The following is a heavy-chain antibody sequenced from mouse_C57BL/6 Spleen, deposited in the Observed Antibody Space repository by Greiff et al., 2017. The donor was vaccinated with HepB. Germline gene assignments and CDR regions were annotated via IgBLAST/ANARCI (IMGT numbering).Heavy chain of an antibody. Sequence: VQLQQPGAELVKPGASVKLSCKASGYTFTSYWMHWVKQRPGQGLEWIGMIHPNSGSTNYNEKFKSKATLTVDKSSSTAYMQLSSLTSEDSAVYYCARQSSGSLYYYYAMDYWGQGTSVTVSS. J-gene: IGHJ4*01. CDR1: GYTFTSYW. V-gene: IGHV1-64*01. CDR3: ARQSSGSLYYYYAMDY. CDR2: IHPNSGST. D-gene: IGHD3-2*02.